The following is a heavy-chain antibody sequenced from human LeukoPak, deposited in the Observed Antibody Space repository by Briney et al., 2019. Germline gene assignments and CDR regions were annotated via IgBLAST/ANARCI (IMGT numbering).Heavy chain of an antibody. CDR2: ISSSSSYI. D-gene: IGHD3-16*01. V-gene: IGHV3-21*04. Sequence: GGSLRLSCAASGFTFSSYSMNWVRQAPGKGLEWVSSISSSSSYIYYADSVKGRFTISRDNAKNSLYLQMNSLRAEDTAVYYCARGGVWGPNAFDIWGQGTMVTVSS. CDR3: ARGGVWGPNAFDI. J-gene: IGHJ3*02. CDR1: GFTFSSYS.